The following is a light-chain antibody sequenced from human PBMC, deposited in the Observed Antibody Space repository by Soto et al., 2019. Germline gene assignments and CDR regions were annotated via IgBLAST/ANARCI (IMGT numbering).Light chain of an antibody. Sequence: EVVMTQSPATLSVFPGEGVSLSCRASQSVYTSLAWYQQKPGQAPRLLIYSASARATGVPARFSGSGSGTDFTLTSSRLESEDFAVYYCQQYILGYTLGQGTGLEIK. CDR2: SAS. J-gene: IGKJ2*01. CDR1: QSVYTS. V-gene: IGKV3-15*01. CDR3: QQYILGYT.